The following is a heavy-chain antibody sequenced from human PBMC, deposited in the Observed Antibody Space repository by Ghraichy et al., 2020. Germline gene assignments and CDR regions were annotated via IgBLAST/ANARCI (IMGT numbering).Heavy chain of an antibody. Sequence: ASVKVSCKTSGFIFIDYYMHWVRQAPGQGPEWMGWINPYNGGTNYAQKFQGRVTMTRDTSITTAYMEVSRLRSDDTAVYYCARSQNRIAVPGPLAVWGQGTLVTVSS. CDR1: GFIFIDYY. CDR3: ARSQNRIAVPGPLAV. J-gene: IGHJ4*02. D-gene: IGHD6-19*01. V-gene: IGHV1-2*02. CDR2: INPYNGGT.